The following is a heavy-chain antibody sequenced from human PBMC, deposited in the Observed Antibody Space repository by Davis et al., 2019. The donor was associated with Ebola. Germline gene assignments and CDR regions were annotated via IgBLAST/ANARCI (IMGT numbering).Heavy chain of an antibody. CDR2: ISAYNGNT. CDR3: ARIPGLQWLVPGRWFDP. J-gene: IGHJ5*02. V-gene: IGHV1-18*01. CDR1: GYTFTSYG. D-gene: IGHD6-19*01. Sequence: ASVKVSCKASGYTFTSYGISWVRQAPGQGLEWMGWISAYNGNTNYAQKLQGRVTMTTDTSTRTAYMELRSLRSDDTAVYYCARIPGLQWLVPGRWFDPWGQGTLVTVSS.